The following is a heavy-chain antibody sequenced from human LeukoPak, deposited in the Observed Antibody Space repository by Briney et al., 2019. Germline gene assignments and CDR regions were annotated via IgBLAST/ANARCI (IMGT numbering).Heavy chain of an antibody. CDR3: ARGNYYDSSGYYWFGY. CDR1: GYTFTSYA. J-gene: IGHJ4*02. CDR2: INAGNGNT. Sequence: ASVKVSCKASGYTFTSYAMHWVRQAPGQRLEWMGWINAGNGNTRYSRKFQGRVTITRDTSASTAYMELSSLRSEDTAVYYCARGNYYDSSGYYWFGYWGQGTLVTVSS. V-gene: IGHV1-3*01. D-gene: IGHD3-22*01.